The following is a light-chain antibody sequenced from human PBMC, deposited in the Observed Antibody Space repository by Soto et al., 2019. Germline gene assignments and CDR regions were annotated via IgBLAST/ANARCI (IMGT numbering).Light chain of an antibody. CDR2: YNN. J-gene: IGLJ2*01. V-gene: IGLV1-44*01. CDR3: AAWDDSLNGVI. Sequence: QSVLTQPPSTSGTPGQTVIISCSGSSSNIGGNTVNWYQHLPGTAPKLLIFYNNQRPSGVPDRFSGSKSGTSASLAISGLQSEDEADYYCAAWDDSLNGVIFGGGTKLTVL. CDR1: SSNIGGNT.